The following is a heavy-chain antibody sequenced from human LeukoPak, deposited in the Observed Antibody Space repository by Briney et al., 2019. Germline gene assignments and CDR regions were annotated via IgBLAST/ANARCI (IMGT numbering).Heavy chain of an antibody. V-gene: IGHV3-7*01. J-gene: IGHJ4*02. CDR1: GFSFNSDW. CDR2: IKHDESEK. Sequence: GGSLRLSCAASGFSFNSDWMDWVRQAPGKGLEWVANIKHDESEKNYLDSVKGRFTISRDNSQNSLYLQMNGLRVEDTAVYYCTRRLDDWGQGTLVTVSS. CDR3: TRRLDD. D-gene: IGHD3-16*01.